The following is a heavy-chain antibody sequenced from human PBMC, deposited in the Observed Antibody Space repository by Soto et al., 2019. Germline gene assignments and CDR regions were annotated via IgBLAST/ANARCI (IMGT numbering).Heavy chain of an antibody. D-gene: IGHD1-1*01. CDR1: GYTFTSYG. J-gene: IGHJ3*02. V-gene: IGHV1-18*01. Sequence: ASVKGSCKASGYTFTSYGISWVRQAPGQGLERMGWISAYNGNTNYAQKLQGRVTMTTDISTSTAYMELRSLRSDDTAIYYCARFSPVVQLEILADAFDIWGQGTMVTVSS. CDR2: ISAYNGNT. CDR3: ARFSPVVQLEILADAFDI.